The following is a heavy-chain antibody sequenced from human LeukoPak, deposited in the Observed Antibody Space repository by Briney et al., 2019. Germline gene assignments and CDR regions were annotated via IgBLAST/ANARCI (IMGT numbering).Heavy chain of an antibody. Sequence: SETLSLTCTVSGGSISSYYWSWIRQPPGKGLEWIGEINHSGSTNYNPSLKSRVTISVDTSKNQFSLKLSSVTAADTAVYYCARGPSPYGSGSPFDYWGQGTLVTVSS. CDR1: GGSISSYY. V-gene: IGHV4-34*01. CDR3: ARGPSPYGSGSPFDY. D-gene: IGHD3-10*01. CDR2: INHSGST. J-gene: IGHJ4*02.